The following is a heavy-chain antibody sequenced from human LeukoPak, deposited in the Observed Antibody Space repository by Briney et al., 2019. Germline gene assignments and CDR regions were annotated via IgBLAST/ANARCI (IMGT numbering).Heavy chain of an antibody. J-gene: IGHJ4*02. D-gene: IGHD2-8*01. V-gene: IGHV1-2*04. CDR1: GYTFTGYY. Sequence: GASVKVSCKASGYTFTGYYMHWVRQAPGQGLEWMGWINPNSGGTNYAQKFQGWVTMTRDTSISTAYMELSRLRSDDTAVYYCARLTPRMEEGFDYWGQGTLVTVSS. CDR2: INPNSGGT. CDR3: ARLTPRMEEGFDY.